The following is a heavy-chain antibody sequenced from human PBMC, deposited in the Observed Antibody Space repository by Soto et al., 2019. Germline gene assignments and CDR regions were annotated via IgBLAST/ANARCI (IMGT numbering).Heavy chain of an antibody. CDR3: ARLGYYGSGSYYINYYYYGMDV. CDR2: ISYDGSSK. V-gene: IGHV3-30-3*01. D-gene: IGHD3-10*01. J-gene: IGHJ6*02. Sequence: GGSLRLSCAASGFTFSSYAMHWVRQAPGKGLEWVAVISYDGSSKYYADSVKGRFTISRDNSKNTLYLQMNSLRAEDTAVYYCARLGYYGSGSYYINYYYYGMDVWGQGTTVTVSS. CDR1: GFTFSSYA.